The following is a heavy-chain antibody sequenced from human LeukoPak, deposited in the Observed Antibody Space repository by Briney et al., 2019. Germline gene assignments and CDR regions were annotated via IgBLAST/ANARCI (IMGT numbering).Heavy chain of an antibody. CDR1: GGSSSGYY. V-gene: IGHV4-34*01. CDR2: INHRGST. CDR3: ARGIGQGGTVTSVGMDV. J-gene: IGHJ6*02. D-gene: IGHD4-17*01. Sequence: SETLSLTCAVYGGSSSGYYWTWIRRPPGKGLEWIGEINHRGSTNYNPSLKSRVTISVDTSKNQFSLKLSSVTAADTAVYYCARGIGQGGTVTSVGMDVWGQGTTVTVSS.